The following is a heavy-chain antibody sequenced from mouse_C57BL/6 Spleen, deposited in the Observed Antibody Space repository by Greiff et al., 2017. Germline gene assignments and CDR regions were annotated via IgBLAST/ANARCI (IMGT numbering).Heavy chain of an antibody. CDR3: ARENYYAMDY. CDR2: INPNNGGT. CDR1: GYTFTDYN. V-gene: IGHV1-22*01. J-gene: IGHJ4*01. Sequence: EVKLVESGPELVKPGASVKMSCKASGYTFTDYNMHWVKQSHGKSLEWIGYINPNNGGTSYNQKFKGKATLTVNKSSSTAYMELRSLTSEDSAVYYCARENYYAMDYWGQGTSVTVSS.